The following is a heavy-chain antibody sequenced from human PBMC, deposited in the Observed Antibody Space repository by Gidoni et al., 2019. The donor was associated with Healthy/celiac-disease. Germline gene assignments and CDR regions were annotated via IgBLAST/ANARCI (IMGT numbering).Heavy chain of an antibody. Sequence: QVQLPQWGAGLLKPSATLSLTCAVYGGSFRGYYWSWIRQPPGKGLEWIGEINHSGSTNYNPSLKSRVTISVDTSKNQFSLKLSSVTAADTAVYYCARGRGYSYGYASHGFDYWGQGTLVTVSS. CDR3: ARGRGYSYGYASHGFDY. J-gene: IGHJ4*02. CDR2: INHSGST. CDR1: GGSFRGYY. V-gene: IGHV4-34*01. D-gene: IGHD5-18*01.